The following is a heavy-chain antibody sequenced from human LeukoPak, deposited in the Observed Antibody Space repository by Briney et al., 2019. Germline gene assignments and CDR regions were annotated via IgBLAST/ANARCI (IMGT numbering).Heavy chain of an antibody. J-gene: IGHJ4*02. V-gene: IGHV3-23*01. CDR2: ITASGGST. Sequence: PGGSLRLSCAASGFTVSSNYMTWVRQAPGKGLEWVSSITASGGSTYCADSVKGRFTISRDNSKNTLYLQMSSLRAEDTAVYYCARDYPTSGIVTIFDCWGQGTLVTVSS. D-gene: IGHD1-1*01. CDR3: ARDYPTSGIVTIFDC. CDR1: GFTVSSNY.